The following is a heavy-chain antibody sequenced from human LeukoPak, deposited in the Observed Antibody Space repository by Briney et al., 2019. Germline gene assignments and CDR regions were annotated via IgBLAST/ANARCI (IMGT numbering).Heavy chain of an antibody. CDR3: ASVDRGVVVPAARAGY. CDR2: IYYSGST. D-gene: IGHD2-2*01. J-gene: IGHJ4*02. CDR1: GGSISSGDYY. V-gene: IGHV4-30-4*08. Sequence: TLSLTCTVSGGSISSGDYYWSWIRQPPGKGLEWIGYIYYSGSTYYNPSLKSRVTISVDTSKNQFSLKLSSVTAADTAVYYCASVDRGVVVPAARAGYWGQGTLVTVSS.